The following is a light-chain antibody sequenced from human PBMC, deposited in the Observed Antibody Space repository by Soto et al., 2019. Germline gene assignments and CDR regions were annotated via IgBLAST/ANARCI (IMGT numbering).Light chain of an antibody. CDR2: GAS. J-gene: IGKJ1*01. CDR1: QSVSSSY. V-gene: IGKV3-20*01. Sequence: EIVLTQSPGTLSLSPGERATLSCRASQSVSSSYLAWYQQKPGLAPRLLIYGASSRATGIPDRFSGSGSGTVFTLTISRLEPEDFAVYYCQQYGSSPGTFDQGTKVEIK. CDR3: QQYGSSPGT.